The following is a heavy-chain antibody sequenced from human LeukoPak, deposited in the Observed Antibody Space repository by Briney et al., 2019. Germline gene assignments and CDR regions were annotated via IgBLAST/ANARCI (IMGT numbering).Heavy chain of an antibody. CDR3: ARDYGDYVSSDY. V-gene: IGHV3-74*01. CDR1: GFTCSSYW. D-gene: IGHD4-17*01. CDR2: INSDGSST. J-gene: IGHJ4*02. Sequence: GGSLRLXCAASGFTCSSYWMQWVRQAPGKGLVWVSRINSDGSSTSYADSVKGRFTISRDNAKNTLFLQMNSLRAEDTAVYYCARDYGDYVSSDYWGQGTLVTVSS.